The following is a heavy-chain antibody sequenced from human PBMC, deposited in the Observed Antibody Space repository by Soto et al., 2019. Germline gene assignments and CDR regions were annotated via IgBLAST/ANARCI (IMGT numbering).Heavy chain of an antibody. CDR3: SREYTKTVDGPTPFYFDY. J-gene: IGHJ4*02. CDR1: GDSISSYY. CDR2: IYSSEDT. V-gene: IGHV4-4*07. Sequence: TLSLTCSVSGDSISSYYWSWIRQPAGKGLEWIGRIYSSEDTNYNPSLKSRVTMSVDTSKNQFSLKLSSVTAADTAVYYCSREYTKTVDGPTPFYFDYWGQGTLVTVSS. D-gene: IGHD6-19*01.